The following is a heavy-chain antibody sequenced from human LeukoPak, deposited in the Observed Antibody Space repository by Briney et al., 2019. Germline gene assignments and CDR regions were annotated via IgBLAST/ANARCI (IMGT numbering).Heavy chain of an antibody. V-gene: IGHV1-46*01. CDR3: ARVSVITIFGVVIRGGAFDI. D-gene: IGHD3-3*01. CDR1: GGTFTSYY. CDR2: INPSGGST. Sequence: ASVKVSCKASGGTFTSYYMHWVRQAPGQGLEWMGIINPSGGSTSYAQKFQGRVTMTRDMSTSTVYMELSSLRSEDTAVYYCARVSVITIFGVVIRGGAFDIWGQGTMVTVSS. J-gene: IGHJ3*02.